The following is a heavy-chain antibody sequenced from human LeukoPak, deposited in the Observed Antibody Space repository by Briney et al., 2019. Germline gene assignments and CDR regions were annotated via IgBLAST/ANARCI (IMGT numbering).Heavy chain of an antibody. Sequence: SETLSLTCTVSGGSISSYYWSWLRQPAGKGLEWIGRIYTSGSTNYNPSLKSRVTISVDTSKNQFSLKLSSVTAADTAVYYCAREGGYAPYFDYWGQGTLVTVSS. J-gene: IGHJ4*02. D-gene: IGHD5-12*01. CDR2: IYTSGST. CDR1: GGSISSYY. V-gene: IGHV4-4*07. CDR3: AREGGYAPYFDY.